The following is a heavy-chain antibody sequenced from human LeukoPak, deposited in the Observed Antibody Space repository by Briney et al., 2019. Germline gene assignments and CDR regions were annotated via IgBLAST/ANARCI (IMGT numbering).Heavy chain of an antibody. J-gene: IGHJ3*02. CDR3: ARDFEGVVNPPGAFDI. CDR2: IYYSGST. Sequence: SETLSLTCTVSGGSISSYSWSWIRQPPGKGLEWIGYIYYSGSTCYNPSLKSRVTISVDTSKNQFSLKLSSVTAADTAVYYCARDFEGVVNPPGAFDIWGQGTMVTVSS. CDR1: GGSISSYS. D-gene: IGHD3-3*01. V-gene: IGHV4-59*12.